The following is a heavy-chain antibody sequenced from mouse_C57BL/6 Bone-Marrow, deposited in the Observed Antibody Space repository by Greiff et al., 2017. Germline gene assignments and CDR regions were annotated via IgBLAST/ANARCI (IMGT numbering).Heavy chain of an antibody. D-gene: IGHD2-5*01. V-gene: IGHV5-17*01. CDR3: ARRAYYSNPYDMDY. CDR1: GFTFSDYG. Sequence: EVMLVESGGGLVKPGGSLKLSCAASGFTFSDYGMHWVRQAPEKGLEWVAYISSGSSTIYYADTVKGRFTISRDNATNTLFLQMTSLRSEDTAMYYCARRAYYSNPYDMDYWGQGTTVTVSS. J-gene: IGHJ4*01. CDR2: ISSGSSTI.